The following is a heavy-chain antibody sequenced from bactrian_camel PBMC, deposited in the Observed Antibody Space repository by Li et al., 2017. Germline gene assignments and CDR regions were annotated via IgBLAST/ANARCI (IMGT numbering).Heavy chain of an antibody. CDR2: INSDGTNT. J-gene: IGHJ4*01. CDR3: ATTGFDY. Sequence: HVQLVESGGGLVQPGESLRLSCAASGFTFSSYGMSWVRHAPGKGLEWVSGINSDGTNTYCADSMKGRFIVSRDNAKNTVYLQMNGLKAEDTALYYCATTGFDYWSQGTQVTVS. V-gene: IGHV3S7*01. D-gene: IGHD5*01. CDR1: GFTFSSYG.